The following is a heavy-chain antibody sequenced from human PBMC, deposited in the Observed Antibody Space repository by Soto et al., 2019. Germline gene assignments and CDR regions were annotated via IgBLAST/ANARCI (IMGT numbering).Heavy chain of an antibody. V-gene: IGHV3-66*01. J-gene: IGHJ6*02. CDR3: AREPYDSSGYYYVGLYYYYYGMDV. CDR2: IYSGGST. D-gene: IGHD3-22*01. CDR1: GFTFRSYG. Sequence: PGGSLRLSCAASGFTFRSYGVQWVRQAPGKGLEWVSVIYSGGSTYYAVSVKGRFTISRDNAKNSLYLQMNSLRAEDTAVYYCAREPYDSSGYYYVGLYYYYYGMDVWGQGTTVTVSS.